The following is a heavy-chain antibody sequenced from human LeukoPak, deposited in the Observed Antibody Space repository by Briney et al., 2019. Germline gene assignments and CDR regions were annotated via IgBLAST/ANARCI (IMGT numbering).Heavy chain of an antibody. V-gene: IGHV1-58*02. D-gene: IGHD3-3*01. Sequence: SVKVSCKASGFTFTSSAMQWVRQARGQRLEWIGWIVVGSGNTNYAQKFQERVTITRDMSTSTAYMELSSLRSEDTAVYYCARALPGGYYETPHFDYWGQGTLVTVSS. J-gene: IGHJ4*02. CDR3: ARALPGGYYETPHFDY. CDR2: IVVGSGNT. CDR1: GFTFTSSA.